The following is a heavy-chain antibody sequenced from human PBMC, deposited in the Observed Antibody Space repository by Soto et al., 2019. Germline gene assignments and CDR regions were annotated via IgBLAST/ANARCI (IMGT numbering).Heavy chain of an antibody. CDR2: IYYSGST. D-gene: IGHD4-17*01. CDR1: GGSISSGGYY. CDR3: ARSPEATVTAFDY. V-gene: IGHV4-31*03. J-gene: IGHJ4*02. Sequence: SETLSLTCTVSGGSISSGGYYWSWIRQHPGTGLEWIGYIYYSGSTYYNPSLKSRVTISVDTSKNQFSLKLSSVTAADTAVYYCARSPEATVTAFDYWGQGTLVTVSS.